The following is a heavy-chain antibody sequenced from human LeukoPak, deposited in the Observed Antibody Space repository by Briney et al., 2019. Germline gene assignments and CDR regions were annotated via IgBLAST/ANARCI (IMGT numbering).Heavy chain of an antibody. CDR3: VRDRCGGDCYPNWFDP. D-gene: IGHD2-21*02. V-gene: IGHV4-34*01. J-gene: IGHJ5*02. CDR2: INHSGST. CDR1: GGSFSGHY. Sequence: SSEILSLTCAVYGGSFSGHYWSWLRQPPGKGLEWVGEINHSGSTNYNPPLKSRVTISADTSKNQFSLKLTSVTAADTAVYYCVRDRCGGDCYPNWFDPWGQGTLVTVSS.